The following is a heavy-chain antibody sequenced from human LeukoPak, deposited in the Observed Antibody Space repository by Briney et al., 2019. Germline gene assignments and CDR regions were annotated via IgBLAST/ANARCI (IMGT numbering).Heavy chain of an antibody. CDR2: ISYGVKP. J-gene: IGHJ4*02. CDR3: ARGSLYFDFFTGYFPDYFDY. Sequence: PSQPLSLPCPLSGASISRGDYYGTGSRQPPEKGREWIWYISYGVKPIYNPSLKSPPFVSLDMSNNQFSLKLTSVSATDTAWYYCARGSLYFDFFTGYFPDYFDYWGRGTLVTVSS. D-gene: IGHD3-9*01. CDR1: GASISRGDYY. V-gene: IGHV4-30-4*01.